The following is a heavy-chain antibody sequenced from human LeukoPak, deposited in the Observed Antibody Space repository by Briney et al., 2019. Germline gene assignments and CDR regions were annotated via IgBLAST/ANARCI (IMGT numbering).Heavy chain of an antibody. CDR1: GGSIDSYY. J-gene: IGHJ4*02. D-gene: IGHD2-2*01. CDR2: IYYTGST. CDR3: ARVYQSAEYYFDY. Sequence: SETLSLTCTVSGGSIDSYYWSWIRQPPGKGLAWIGYIYYTGSTEYHPSLKSRVTISLDTSKNQFSLKLTSVTAADTAVYYCARVYQSAEYYFDYWGQGNLVSVSS. V-gene: IGHV4-59*01.